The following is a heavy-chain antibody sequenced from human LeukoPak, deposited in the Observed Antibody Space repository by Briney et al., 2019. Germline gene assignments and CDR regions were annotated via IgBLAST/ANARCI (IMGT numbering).Heavy chain of an antibody. CDR3: ARHVRIAAAAPNLNDAFDI. J-gene: IGHJ3*02. CDR1: GGSISSSSYY. Sequence: SETLSLTCTVSGGSISSSSYYWGWIRQPPGKGLEWIGSIYYSGSTYYNPSLKSRVTISVDTSKNQFSLKLSSVTAADTAVYYCARHVRIAAAAPNLNDAFDIWGQGTMVTVSS. CDR2: IYYSGST. V-gene: IGHV4-39*01. D-gene: IGHD6-13*01.